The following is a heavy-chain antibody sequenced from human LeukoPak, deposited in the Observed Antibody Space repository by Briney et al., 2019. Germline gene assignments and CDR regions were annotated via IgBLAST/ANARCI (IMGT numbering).Heavy chain of an antibody. J-gene: IGHJ1*01. D-gene: IGHD2-2*02. CDR1: GGSISSGSYY. CDR3: AREDRWTCSSTSCYTVVEH. Sequence: TTSETLSLTCTVSGGSISSGSYYWSWIRQPAGKGLEWIGRIYTSGSTNYNPSLKSRVTISVDTSKNQFSLKLSSVTAADTAVYYCAREDRWTCSSTSCYTVVEHWGQGTLVTVSS. V-gene: IGHV4-61*02. CDR2: IYTSGST.